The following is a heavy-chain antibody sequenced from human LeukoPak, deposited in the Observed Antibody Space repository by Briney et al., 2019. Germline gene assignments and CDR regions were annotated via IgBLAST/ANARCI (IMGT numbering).Heavy chain of an antibody. CDR3: ARDYDAYCGGDCYMYYFDY. CDR2: INTDGSEK. CDR1: GFTFSNYW. Sequence: GGSLRLSCAASGFTFSNYWMSWVRQAPGKGLEWVAHINTDGSEKYYADSVKGRFTISRDNAKNSLYLQMNSLRAEDTAVYYCARDYDAYCGGDCYMYYFDYWGQGTLVTVSS. D-gene: IGHD2-21*01. V-gene: IGHV3-7*01. J-gene: IGHJ4*02.